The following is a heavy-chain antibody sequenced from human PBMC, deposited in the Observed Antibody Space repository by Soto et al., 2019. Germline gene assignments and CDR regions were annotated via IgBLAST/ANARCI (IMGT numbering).Heavy chain of an antibody. CDR2: VYYSGTT. V-gene: IGHV4-39*01. CDR1: GDSVTYTNFY. D-gene: IGHD6-19*01. CDR3: ARRVSSGCQTSYFDN. J-gene: IGHJ4*02. Sequence: QLQLQESGPGLVKPSETLSLTCTLSGDSVTYTNFYWAWIRQPPGKGLVWIGSVYYSGTTYFSPSLQSRVTMSVDTSKNQFSLKLTSVTAADTAVYYCARRVSSGCQTSYFDNWGQGTLVTVSS.